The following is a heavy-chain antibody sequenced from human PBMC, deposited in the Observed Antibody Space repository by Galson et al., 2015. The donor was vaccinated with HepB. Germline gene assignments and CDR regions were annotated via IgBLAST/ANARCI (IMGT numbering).Heavy chain of an antibody. CDR1: RFTFSDYY. V-gene: IGHV3-11*06. CDR2: ISGGATYT. J-gene: IGHJ4*02. Sequence: GSLRLSCAASRFTFSDYYMTWIRQAPGKGLEWLSYISGGATYTNYADSVKGRFTISRDNAKNSLYLHMRSLRDDDTAVYYCARVAHSDYGDHAHFDYWGQGTLVTVSS. CDR3: ARVAHSDYGDHAHFDY. D-gene: IGHD4-17*01.